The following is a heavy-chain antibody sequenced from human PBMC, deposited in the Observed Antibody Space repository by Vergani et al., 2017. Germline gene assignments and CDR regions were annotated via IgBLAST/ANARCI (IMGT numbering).Heavy chain of an antibody. CDR1: GGSISSYY. J-gene: IGHJ6*02. CDR3: ARLERFWYYYGMDV. D-gene: IGHD3-3*01. V-gene: IGHV4-4*09. Sequence: QVQLQESGPGLVKPSETLSLTCTVSGGSISSYYWSWIRQPPGKGLEWIGYIYTSGSTNYNPSLKSRVTISVDTSKNQFSLKLSPVTAADTAVYYCARLERFWYYYGMDVWGQGTTVTVSS. CDR2: IYTSGST.